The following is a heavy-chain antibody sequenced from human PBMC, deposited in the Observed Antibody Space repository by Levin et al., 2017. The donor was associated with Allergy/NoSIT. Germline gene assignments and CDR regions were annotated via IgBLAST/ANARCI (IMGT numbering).Heavy chain of an antibody. J-gene: IGHJ3*02. CDR3: AIGPSPPFDAFDI. CDR1: GFTFSSYA. Sequence: GGSLRLSCAASGFTFSSYAMSWVRQAPGKGLEWVSAISGSGGSTYYADSVKGRFTISRDNSKNTLYLQMNSLRAEDTAVYYCAIGPSPPFDAFDIWGQGTMVTVSS. CDR2: ISGSGGST. V-gene: IGHV3-23*01.